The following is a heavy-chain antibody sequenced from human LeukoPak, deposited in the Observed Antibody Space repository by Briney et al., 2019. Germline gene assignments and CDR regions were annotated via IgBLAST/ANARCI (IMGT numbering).Heavy chain of an antibody. V-gene: IGHV3-48*02. CDR3: ARGGYGANNDAFDI. CDR2: ISSSTNTI. D-gene: IGHD4-23*01. Sequence: GGSLRLSCAASGFTFSTYSMNWVRQAPGKGLEWVSYISSSTNTIYYADSVKGRFTISRDNAKNSLFLKMNSQRDENTAVYYCARGGYGANNDAFDIWGQGTMVTVSS. J-gene: IGHJ3*02. CDR1: GFTFSTYS.